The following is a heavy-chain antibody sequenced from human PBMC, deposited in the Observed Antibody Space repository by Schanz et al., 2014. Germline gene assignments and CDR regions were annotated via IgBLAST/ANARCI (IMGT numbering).Heavy chain of an antibody. CDR2: ISSASSTI. CDR3: ARDRRNADLDY. Sequence: EVQLVESGGGLVQPGGSLRLSCAASGFTFSSYSMNWVRQAPGKGLEWVSYISSASSTINYADSVKGRFTISRDNAKNSLYLEMNSLRAEDTALYYCARDRRNADLDYWGQGTLVTVSS. V-gene: IGHV3-48*01. J-gene: IGHJ4*02. D-gene: IGHD1-1*01. CDR1: GFTFSSYS.